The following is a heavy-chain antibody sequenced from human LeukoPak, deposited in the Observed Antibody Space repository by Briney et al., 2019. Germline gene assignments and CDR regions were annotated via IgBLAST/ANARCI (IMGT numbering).Heavy chain of an antibody. Sequence: GGSLRLSCAASGFTFSSYWMHWVRQAPGKGLVWVSRINSDGSSTSYADSVKGRFTISRDNAKNTLYLQMNSLRAEDTAVYYCARDRELGYCSSTSRRTPGGMDVWGQGTTVTVSS. CDR3: ARDRELGYCSSTSRRTPGGMDV. J-gene: IGHJ6*02. D-gene: IGHD2-2*01. V-gene: IGHV3-74*01. CDR2: INSDGSST. CDR1: GFTFSSYW.